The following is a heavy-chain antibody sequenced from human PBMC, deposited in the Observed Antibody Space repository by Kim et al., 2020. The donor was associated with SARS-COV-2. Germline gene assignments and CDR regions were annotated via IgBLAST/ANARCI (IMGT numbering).Heavy chain of an antibody. Sequence: YYVDSVKGRFTISRDNAKNSLYLQMNSLRAEDTAVYYCAREAAAGFFHDYWGQGTLVTVSS. D-gene: IGHD6-13*01. V-gene: IGHV3-7*03. CDR3: AREAAAGFFHDY. J-gene: IGHJ4*02.